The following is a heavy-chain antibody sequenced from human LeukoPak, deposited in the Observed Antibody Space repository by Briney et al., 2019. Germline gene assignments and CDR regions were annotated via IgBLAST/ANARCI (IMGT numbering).Heavy chain of an antibody. CDR3: ARALGVNPIRVLWFGELYPDFDY. CDR1: GFTFSSYS. CDR2: ISSSSSYI. Sequence: GGSLRLSCAASGFTFSSYSMNWVRQAPGKGLEWVSSISSSSSYIYYADSVEGRFTISRDNAKNSLYLQMNSLRAEDTAVYYCARALGVNPIRVLWFGELYPDFDYWGQGTLVTVSS. J-gene: IGHJ4*02. D-gene: IGHD3-10*01. V-gene: IGHV3-21*01.